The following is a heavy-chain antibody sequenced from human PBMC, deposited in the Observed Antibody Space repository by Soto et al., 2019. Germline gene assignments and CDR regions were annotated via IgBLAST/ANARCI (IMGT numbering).Heavy chain of an antibody. D-gene: IGHD4-17*01. CDR3: AGPTVTTLYYYYYGMDV. J-gene: IGHJ6*02. Sequence: GASVKVSCKASGYTFTSYAMHWVHQAPGQRLEWMGWINAGNGNTKYSQKFQGRVTITRDTSASTAYMELSSLRSEDTAVYYCAGPTVTTLYYYYYGMDVWGQGTTVTVSS. CDR1: GYTFTSYA. V-gene: IGHV1-3*01. CDR2: INAGNGNT.